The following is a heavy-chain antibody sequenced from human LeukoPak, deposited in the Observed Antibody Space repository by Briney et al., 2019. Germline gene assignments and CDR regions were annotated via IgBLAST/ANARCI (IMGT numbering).Heavy chain of an antibody. CDR2: VYYSGGT. Sequence: SETLSLTCTVSGDSISPYDWSWIRQPPGKGLEWIGYVYYSGGTNYNPALKSRGTMSADTSHNQFSLKLRSVTAADTAVYYCARDYGPGRRYYYMDVWGKGTTVTVSS. CDR1: GDSISPYD. D-gene: IGHD3-10*01. J-gene: IGHJ6*03. V-gene: IGHV4-59*12. CDR3: ARDYGPGRRYYYMDV.